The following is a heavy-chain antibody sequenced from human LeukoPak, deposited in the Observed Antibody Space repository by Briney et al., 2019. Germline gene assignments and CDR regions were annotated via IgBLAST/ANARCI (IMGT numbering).Heavy chain of an antibody. Sequence: PGGSLRLSCAASGFTFSNYAMSWVRQAPGKGLEWVSGISGSGGSTYYADSVKGRFTISRDISKNTVYLQMNSLRAEDTAVYYCAKALYYYGSGSYPYWGQGTLVTVSS. CDR2: ISGSGGST. CDR1: GFTFSNYA. J-gene: IGHJ4*02. CDR3: AKALYYYGSGSYPY. V-gene: IGHV3-23*01. D-gene: IGHD3-10*01.